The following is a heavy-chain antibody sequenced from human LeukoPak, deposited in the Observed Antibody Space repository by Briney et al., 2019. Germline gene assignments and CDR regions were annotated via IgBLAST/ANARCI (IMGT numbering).Heavy chain of an antibody. J-gene: IGHJ6*03. CDR3: ARRVRITMIVVVIHYGYYMDV. Sequence: SETLSLTCTVSGGSISSSSYYWGWIRQPPGKGLEWIGSIYYSGSTYYNPSLKSRVTISVDTSKNQFSLKLSSVTAADTAVYYCARRVRITMIVVVIHYGYYMDVWGKGTTVTISS. CDR1: GGSISSSSYY. D-gene: IGHD3-22*01. CDR2: IYYSGST. V-gene: IGHV4-39*07.